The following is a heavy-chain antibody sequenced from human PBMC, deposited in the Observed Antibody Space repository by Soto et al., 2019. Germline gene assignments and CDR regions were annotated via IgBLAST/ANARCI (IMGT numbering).Heavy chain of an antibody. V-gene: IGHV4-39*01. CDR1: GGSISSSSYY. CDR3: ASKERYGNWFDT. D-gene: IGHD1-1*01. Sequence: SETLSLTCTVSGGSISSSSYYWGWIRQPPGKGLEWIGSIFYSENTYYNPSLKSRVTISVDTSSNQFSLKLSSVTAADTAVYYSASKERYGNWFDTWGQGTLVTVSS. CDR2: IFYSENT. J-gene: IGHJ5*02.